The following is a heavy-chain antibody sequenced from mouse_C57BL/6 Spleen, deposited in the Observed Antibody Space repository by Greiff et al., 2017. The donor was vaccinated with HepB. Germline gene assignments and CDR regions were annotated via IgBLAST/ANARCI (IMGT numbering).Heavy chain of an antibody. Sequence: QVQLQQSGAELVRPGASVKLSCKASGYTFTDYYINWVKQRPGQGLEWIARIYPGSGNTYYNEKFKGKATLTAEKSSSTAYMQLSSLTSEDSAVYFCARWDYDERDYFDYWGQGTTLTVSS. V-gene: IGHV1-76*01. CDR2: IYPGSGNT. CDR3: ARWDYDERDYFDY. CDR1: GYTFTDYY. D-gene: IGHD2-4*01. J-gene: IGHJ2*01.